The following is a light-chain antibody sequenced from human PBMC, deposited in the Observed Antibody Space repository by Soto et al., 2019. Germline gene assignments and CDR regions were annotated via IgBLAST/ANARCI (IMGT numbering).Light chain of an antibody. Sequence: DIQMTQSPSSLSASVGDRVTITCQASQTITNYLNWYQQQSGKAPKLLIYATDTLQSGVPSRFSGSGSGTDFTLTISCLQSEDFATYYCQQYYSYPWTFGQGTKVDIK. CDR2: ATD. J-gene: IGKJ1*01. V-gene: IGKV1-39*01. CDR1: QTITNY. CDR3: QQYYSYPWT.